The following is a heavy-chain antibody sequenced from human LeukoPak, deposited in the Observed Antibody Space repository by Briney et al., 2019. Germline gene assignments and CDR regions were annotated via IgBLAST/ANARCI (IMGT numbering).Heavy chain of an antibody. Sequence: RTGGSLRLSCEASGFTFSRYWMHWVRQAPGKGLVWVSRINSDGSRTTYADSVKGRFTISRDNSKNTLYLQMNSLRAEDTAVYYCAKLLYYYDSSQPYWGQGTLVTVSS. V-gene: IGHV3-74*01. CDR2: INSDGSRT. CDR3: AKLLYYYDSSQPY. J-gene: IGHJ4*02. CDR1: GFTFSRYW. D-gene: IGHD3-22*01.